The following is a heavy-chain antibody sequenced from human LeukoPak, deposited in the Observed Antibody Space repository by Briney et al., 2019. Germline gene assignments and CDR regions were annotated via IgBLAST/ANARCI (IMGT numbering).Heavy chain of an antibody. D-gene: IGHD6-19*01. V-gene: IGHV3-23*01. Sequence: GGSLRLSCAVSGFTFNNCAMSWVRQAPGKGLEWVSGITGSGGNTYYADSVKGRFTISRDNSKNTLYLQMNSVRTDDTAVYYCAKGSSGWYLGGFDYWGQGTRSPSPQ. CDR1: GFTFNNCA. CDR3: AKGSSGWYLGGFDY. J-gene: IGHJ4*02. CDR2: ITGSGGNT.